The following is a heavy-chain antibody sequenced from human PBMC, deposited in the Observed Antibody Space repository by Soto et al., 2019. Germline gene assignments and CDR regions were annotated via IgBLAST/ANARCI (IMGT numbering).Heavy chain of an antibody. V-gene: IGHV3-64*01. CDR2: FSSNGVGT. Sequence: EVQQAESGGGLAQPGGSLRLSFAASGFTLSGYAMDWVRQAPGKGLEYVSGFSSNGVGTYYANSVQGRFTISRDNSKNTVYLQMGSLRPEDMAVYYCARRARPDFYYMLVWGKGTTLTVSS. D-gene: IGHD6-6*01. CDR1: GFTLSGYA. CDR3: ARRARPDFYYMLV. J-gene: IGHJ6*03.